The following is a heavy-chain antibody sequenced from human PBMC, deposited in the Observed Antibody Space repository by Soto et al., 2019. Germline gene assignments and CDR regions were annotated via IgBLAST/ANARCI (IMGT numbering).Heavy chain of an antibody. CDR1: GFTFSSYA. V-gene: IGHV3-30-3*01. J-gene: IGHJ4*02. Sequence: QVQLVESGGGVVQPGRSLRLSCAASGFTFSSYAMHWVRQAPGKGLAWVAVISYDGSNKYYADSVKGRFTISRDNSQNTLYLQMNSLRAEETAVYYCARPSGYSYGSFFDYWGQGTLVTVSS. CDR3: ARPSGYSYGSFFDY. CDR2: ISYDGSNK. D-gene: IGHD5-18*01.